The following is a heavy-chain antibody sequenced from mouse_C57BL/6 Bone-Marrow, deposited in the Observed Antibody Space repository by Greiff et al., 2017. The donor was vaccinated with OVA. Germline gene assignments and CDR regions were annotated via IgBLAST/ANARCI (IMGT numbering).Heavy chain of an antibody. CDR2: IYPRDGST. CDR1: GYTFTSYA. CDR3: ARGRLLRGAMDY. V-gene: IGHV1-85*01. Sequence: QVQLQQSGPELVKPGASVKLSCKASGYTFTSYAITWVQQRPGQGLAWIGWIYPRDGSTTYNEKFKGQATLTVDTSSSTAYLELHSLTSEDSAVYFCARGRLLRGAMDYWGQGTSVTGSS. D-gene: IGHD1-1*01. J-gene: IGHJ4*01.